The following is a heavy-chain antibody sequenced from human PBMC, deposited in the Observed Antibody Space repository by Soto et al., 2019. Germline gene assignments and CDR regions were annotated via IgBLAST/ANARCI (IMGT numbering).Heavy chain of an antibody. Sequence: PGGSLRLSCAASGFTVTSSHMTWVRQAPGKGLEWVSVVFIGGTTQYAASVKGRFTISRDNSKNTLYLQMNSLRAEDTAVYYCVGGVVIWVDYWGQGTLVTVSS. J-gene: IGHJ4*02. D-gene: IGHD2-21*01. CDR2: VFIGGTT. CDR3: VGGVVIWVDY. CDR1: GFTVTSSH. V-gene: IGHV3-53*05.